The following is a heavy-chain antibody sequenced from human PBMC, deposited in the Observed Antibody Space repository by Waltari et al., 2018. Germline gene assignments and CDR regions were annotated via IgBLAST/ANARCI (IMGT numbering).Heavy chain of an antibody. V-gene: IGHV4-34*01. D-gene: IGHD5-18*01. CDR1: GGSFSGNY. CDR3: ARGPDRAKAGID. CDR2: INHSGAA. J-gene: IGHJ4*02. Sequence: QVQLQQWGAGLLKPSETLSLTFAVHGGSFSGNYWNWIRQPPGKGLEWIGEINHSGAATYNPSLKSRVTISIDTSKNQFSLKLNSVTAADTAVYYCARGPDRAKAGIDWGQGTLVTVSS.